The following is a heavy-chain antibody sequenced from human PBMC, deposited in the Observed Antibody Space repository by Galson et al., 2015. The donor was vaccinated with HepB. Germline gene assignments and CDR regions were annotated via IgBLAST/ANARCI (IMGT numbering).Heavy chain of an antibody. Sequence: SLRLSCAASGFTFSSNAMHWVRQAPGKGLEWVAVISYDGSNKYYADSVKGRFTISRDNSKNTLYLQMNSLRAEDTAVYYCARDRGVVTDSDGFDIWGQGTMVTVSS. J-gene: IGHJ3*02. V-gene: IGHV3-30-3*01. CDR1: GFTFSSNA. CDR3: ARDRGVVTDSDGFDI. D-gene: IGHD3-3*01. CDR2: ISYDGSNK.